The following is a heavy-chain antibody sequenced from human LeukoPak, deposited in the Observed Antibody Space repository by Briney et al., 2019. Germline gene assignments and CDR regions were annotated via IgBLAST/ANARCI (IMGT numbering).Heavy chain of an antibody. CDR1: GFTFSSYE. CDR3: ARLSGYDYYFDY. D-gene: IGHD5-12*01. J-gene: IGHJ4*02. V-gene: IGHV3-48*03. Sequence: GGSLRLSCAAPGFTFSSYEMNWVRQAPVKGLEWGSYISSSGSTIYYADSVKGRFTISRDNAKNSLYLQMNSLRAEDTAVYYCARLSGYDYYFDYWGQGTLVTVSS. CDR2: ISSSGSTI.